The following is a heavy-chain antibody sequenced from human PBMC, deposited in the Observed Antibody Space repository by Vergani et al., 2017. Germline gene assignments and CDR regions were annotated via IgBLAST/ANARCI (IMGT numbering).Heavy chain of an antibody. CDR1: GYTFTSYG. J-gene: IGHJ4*02. CDR2: ISAYNGNT. V-gene: IGHV1-18*01. CDR3: AGVRSMAAAGFPDKGLDY. Sequence: QVQLVQSGAEVKKPGASVKVSCKASGYTFTSYGISWVRQAPGQGLEWMGWISAYNGNTNYAQKLQGRVTMTTDTSTSTAYMELRSLRSDDTAVYYCAGVRSMAAAGFPDKGLDYWGQGTLVTVSS. D-gene: IGHD6-13*01.